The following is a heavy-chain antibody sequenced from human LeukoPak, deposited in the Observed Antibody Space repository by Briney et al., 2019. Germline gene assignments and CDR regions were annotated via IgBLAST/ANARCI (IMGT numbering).Heavy chain of an antibody. Sequence: GGSLRLSCAASGFTFSSYGMHWVRQAPGKGLEWVAFIRYDGSNKYYADSVKGRFTISRDNSKNTLYLQMNSLRAEDTAVYYCARVIISYYHMDVWGKGTTVTVSS. CDR2: IRYDGSNK. CDR3: ARVIISYYHMDV. J-gene: IGHJ6*03. V-gene: IGHV3-30*02. CDR1: GFTFSSYG.